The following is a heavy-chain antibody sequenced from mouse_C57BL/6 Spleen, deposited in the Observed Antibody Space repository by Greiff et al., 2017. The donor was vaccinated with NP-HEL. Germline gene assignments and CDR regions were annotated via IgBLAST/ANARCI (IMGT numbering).Heavy chain of an antibody. CDR2: IDPNSGGT. Sequence: QVQLQQPGAELVKPGASVKLSCKASGYTFTSYWMHWVKQRPGRGLEWIGRIDPNSGGTKYNEKFKSKATLTVDKPSTTAYMQLSSLTSEDSAVYDCARSPYYDYGYWYFDVWGTGTTVTVSS. CDR3: ARSPYYDYGYWYFDV. CDR1: GYTFTSYW. V-gene: IGHV1-72*01. D-gene: IGHD2-4*01. J-gene: IGHJ1*03.